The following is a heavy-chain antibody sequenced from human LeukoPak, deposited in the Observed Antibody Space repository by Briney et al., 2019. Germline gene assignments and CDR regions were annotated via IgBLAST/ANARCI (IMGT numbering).Heavy chain of an antibody. CDR1: GFTVSSNY. J-gene: IGHJ6*02. CDR3: ARDQVPDYDFWSGYLSSYGMDV. CDR2: IYSGGST. D-gene: IGHD3-3*01. Sequence: GGSLRLSCAASGFTVSSNYMSWVRQAPGKGLEWVSVIYSGGSTYYADSVKGRFTISRDNSKNTLYLQMNSLRAEDTAVYYCARDQVPDYDFWSGYLSSYGMDVWGQGTTVTVPS. V-gene: IGHV3-53*01.